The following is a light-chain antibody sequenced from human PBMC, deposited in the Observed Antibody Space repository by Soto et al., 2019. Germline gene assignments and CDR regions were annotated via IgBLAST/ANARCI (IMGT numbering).Light chain of an antibody. CDR2: KAS. CDR3: HQYHKFPYT. CDR1: QSISAW. J-gene: IGKJ2*01. Sequence: DIQMTQSPSTLSASVEDRVTITCRASQSISAWLAWYQQKSGKAPKLLVYKASTLETGVPSRFSGSGSGTEFTITISSLQPDDFATCYCHQYHKFPYTFGQGTKLEIK. V-gene: IGKV1-5*03.